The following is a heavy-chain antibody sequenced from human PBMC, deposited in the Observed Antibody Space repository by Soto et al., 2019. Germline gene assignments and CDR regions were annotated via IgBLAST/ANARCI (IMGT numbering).Heavy chain of an antibody. J-gene: IGHJ6*02. D-gene: IGHD4-17*01. V-gene: IGHV2-26*01. CDR3: VRMNVDSCQFYSAMDV. CDR2: IFSDNER. CDR1: GFSLTTGKMG. Sequence: QVTLKESGPALVKPTETLTLTCTVSGFSLTTGKMGVSWIRQPPGKALEWLAHIFSDNERSYSTSLQGRLTISKDTSGSQVVLSMTNVDPVDTATYYCVRMNVDSCQFYSAMDVWGQGPTVTASS.